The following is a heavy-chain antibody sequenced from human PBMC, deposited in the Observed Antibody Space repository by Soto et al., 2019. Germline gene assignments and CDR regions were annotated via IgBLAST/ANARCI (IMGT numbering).Heavy chain of an antibody. CDR3: AKDKYYYSRSGYYILDS. CDR1: GFTFSNSG. J-gene: IGHJ4*02. CDR2: ISSSSSYM. V-gene: IGHV3-21*01. Sequence: GGSLRLSCAASGFTFSNSGMNWVRQAPGKGLEWVSSISSSSSYMYYADSVKDRFTISRDNAKNSLYLQMNSLRAEDTAVYYCAKDKYYYSRSGYYILDSWGQGT. D-gene: IGHD3-22*01.